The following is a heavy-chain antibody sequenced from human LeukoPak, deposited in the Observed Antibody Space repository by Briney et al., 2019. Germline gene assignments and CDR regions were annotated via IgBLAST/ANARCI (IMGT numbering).Heavy chain of an antibody. CDR2: ISAYNGNT. V-gene: IGHV1-18*01. D-gene: IGHD2-2*02. J-gene: IGHJ5*02. CDR3: ARDSLVVVPAAIYNWFDP. Sequence: ASVKVSCKASGYTFTSYGISWVRQAPGQGLEWMGWISAYNGNTNYAQKLQGRVTMTTDTSTSTAYMELRSLRSDDTAVYYCARDSLVVVPAAIYNWFDPWGQGTLVTVSS. CDR1: GYTFTSYG.